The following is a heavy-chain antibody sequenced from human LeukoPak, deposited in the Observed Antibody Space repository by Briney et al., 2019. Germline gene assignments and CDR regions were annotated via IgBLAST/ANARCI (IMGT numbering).Heavy chain of an antibody. CDR3: ARYVTEVVRGVPPERYYLYYMDV. V-gene: IGHV4-30-4*08. Sequence: PSETLSLTCIVSGASFNTGDYYWNWIRQHPGKGLEWIGYIYNSGSTYYNPSLKSRVTISLDTSKNQFSLKLRSVTAADTAVYYCARYVTEVVRGVPPERYYLYYMDVWGKGTTVTVSS. CDR1: GASFNTGDYY. CDR2: IYNSGST. J-gene: IGHJ6*03. D-gene: IGHD3-10*01.